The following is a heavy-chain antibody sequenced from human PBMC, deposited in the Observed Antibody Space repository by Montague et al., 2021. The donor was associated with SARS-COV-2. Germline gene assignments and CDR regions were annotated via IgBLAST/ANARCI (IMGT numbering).Heavy chain of an antibody. D-gene: IGHD3-3*01. CDR3: ARDPWRITIFGVVTRYGMDV. CDR1: GGSISSYY. J-gene: IGHJ6*02. Sequence: SETLSLTCTVSGGSISSYYWSWIRQPAGKGLEWIGYIYYSGSTNYNPSLKSRVTISVDTSKNQFSLKLSSVTAADTAVYYCARDPWRITIFGVVTRYGMDVWGQGTPVTVSS. CDR2: IYYSGST. V-gene: IGHV4-59*01.